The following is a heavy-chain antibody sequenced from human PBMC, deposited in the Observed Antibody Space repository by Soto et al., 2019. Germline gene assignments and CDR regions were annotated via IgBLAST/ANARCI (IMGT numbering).Heavy chain of an antibody. Sequence: GGFLRLSCAASGFIFDDYSMHWVRQVPGKGLEWVSTITWDSGNVGYADSVRGRFTISRDNSKNSLYLQMNSLRPEDTAFYYCAKGPNYYDSSGFWPYEYWGQGTLVTVSS. CDR3: AKGPNYYDSSGFWPYEY. J-gene: IGHJ4*02. V-gene: IGHV3-9*01. D-gene: IGHD3-22*01. CDR1: GFIFDDYS. CDR2: ITWDSGNV.